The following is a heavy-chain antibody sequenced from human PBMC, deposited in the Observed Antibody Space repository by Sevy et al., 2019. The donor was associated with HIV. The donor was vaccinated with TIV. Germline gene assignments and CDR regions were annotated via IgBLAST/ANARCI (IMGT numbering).Heavy chain of an antibody. Sequence: SETLSLTCGVHDGSFSGYYWNWIRRLPGKGLEWIGAINESGITYDNPSLKSRVTISVDTSKKQYSLKLNSVTAADTAVYFCARSPPVVVVPGAPSWFDPWGQGTLVTVSS. CDR1: DGSFSGYY. J-gene: IGHJ5*02. CDR2: INESGIT. D-gene: IGHD2-2*01. CDR3: ARSPPVVVVPGAPSWFDP. V-gene: IGHV4-34*01.